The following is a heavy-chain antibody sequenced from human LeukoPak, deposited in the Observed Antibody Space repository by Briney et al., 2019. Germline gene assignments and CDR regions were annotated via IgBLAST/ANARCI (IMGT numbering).Heavy chain of an antibody. CDR1: GGSISSGGYS. V-gene: IGHV4-30-2*01. J-gene: IGHJ5*02. D-gene: IGHD4-17*01. CDR2: IYHSGST. CDR3: ARTHDYGDFVGWFDP. Sequence: SETLSLTCAVSGGSISSGGYSWGWIRQPPGKGLEWIGYIYHSGSTYYNPSLKSRVTISVDRSKNQFSLKLSSVTAADTAVYYCARTHDYGDFVGWFDPWGQGTLVTVSS.